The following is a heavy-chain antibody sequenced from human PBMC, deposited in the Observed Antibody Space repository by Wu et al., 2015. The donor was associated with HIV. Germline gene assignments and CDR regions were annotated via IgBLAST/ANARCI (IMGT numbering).Heavy chain of an antibody. Sequence: QVQLVQSGAEVKKPGASVQVSCKASGYTFTGHYMHWVRQAPGQGLEWMGWINPNSGGTNYAEKFQGRVTMTRDTSINTVYMELSRLTSDDTAVYYCAKDPSPSGSGSRNCFDPSG. J-gene: IGHJ5*02. CDR1: GYTFTGHY. V-gene: IGHV1-2*02. D-gene: IGHD3-10*01. CDR2: INPNSGGT. CDR3: AKDPSPSGSGSRNCFDP.